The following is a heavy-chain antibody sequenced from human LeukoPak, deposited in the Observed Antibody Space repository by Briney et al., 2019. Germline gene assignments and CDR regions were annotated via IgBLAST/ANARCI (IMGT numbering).Heavy chain of an antibody. J-gene: IGHJ4*02. V-gene: IGHV4-39*07. CDR1: GVSISSSNSY. D-gene: IGHD5-18*01. CDR3: ARGKYSYAYFGAYYFDY. CDR2: IYYSGNT. Sequence: PSETLSLTCTVSGVSISSSNSYWGWIRQPPGKGLGWIGSIYYSGNTYYNASLKSQVSISIDTSKNQFSLKLSSVTAADTAVYYCARGKYSYAYFGAYYFDYWGQGTLVTVSS.